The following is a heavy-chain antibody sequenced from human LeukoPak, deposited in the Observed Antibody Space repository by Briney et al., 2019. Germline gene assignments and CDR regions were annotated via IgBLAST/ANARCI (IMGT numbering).Heavy chain of an antibody. J-gene: IGHJ3*01. V-gene: IGHV4-59*08. D-gene: IGHD4-17*01. CDR3: VRHIYGDPVAFDL. CDR1: GGSMSTYI. Sequence: SETLSLTCAVSGGSMSTYIWSWIRLPPGKGLEWIAFISFTGTIKYNPSLLSRVIISLDTSRNQLSLKLSSATAADTALYFCVRHIYGDPVAFDLWGQGTMVTVSS. CDR2: ISFTGTI.